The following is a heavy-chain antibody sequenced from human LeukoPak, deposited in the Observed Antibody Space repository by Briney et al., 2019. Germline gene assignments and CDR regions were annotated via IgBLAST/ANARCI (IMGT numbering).Heavy chain of an antibody. CDR3: ASYDILTGYHSPFDY. D-gene: IGHD3-9*01. J-gene: IGHJ4*02. CDR2: ISGSGDGT. CDR1: GFTFSSQG. Sequence: PGGSLRLSCAASGFTFSSQGMTWVRQAPGKGLEWVSAISGSGDGTFYADSVKGRFTISRDNSQNTLYLQMNSLRVEDTGVYYCASYDILTGYHSPFDYWGQGSLVTVSS. V-gene: IGHV3-23*01.